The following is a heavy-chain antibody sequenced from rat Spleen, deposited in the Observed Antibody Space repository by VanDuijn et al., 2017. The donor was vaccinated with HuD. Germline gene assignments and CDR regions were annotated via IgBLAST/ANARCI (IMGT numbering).Heavy chain of an antibody. V-gene: IGHV5-17*01. CDR2: IIYDGSSI. J-gene: IGHJ1*01. CDR1: GFTFSDYA. Sequence: EVQLVESGGGLVQPGRSLKLSCAASGFTFSDYAVAWVRQTPKKGLEWVATIIYDGSSIYYRDSVQGRFTISRDNAKNTLYLKMDSLGSEDTATYYCARLASLNYGWHFDFWGPGTMVTVSS. D-gene: IGHD4-1*01. CDR3: ARLASLNYGWHFDF.